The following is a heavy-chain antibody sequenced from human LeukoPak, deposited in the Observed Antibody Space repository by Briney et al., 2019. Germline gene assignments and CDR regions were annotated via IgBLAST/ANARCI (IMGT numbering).Heavy chain of an antibody. CDR3: ARGTYYYDSRTSAADI. Sequence: GGSLRLSCAASGFTFSSYSMNWVRQAPGKGLEWVANINQDGSGKYYVDSVKGRFTISRDNAKDSLYLQMNSLRAEDTAVYYCARGTYYYDSRTSAADIWGQGTMVTVSS. CDR1: GFTFSSYS. V-gene: IGHV3-7*01. CDR2: INQDGSGK. J-gene: IGHJ3*02. D-gene: IGHD3-22*01.